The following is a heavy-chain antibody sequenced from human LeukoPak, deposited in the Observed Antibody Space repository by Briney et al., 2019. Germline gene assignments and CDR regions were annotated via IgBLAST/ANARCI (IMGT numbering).Heavy chain of an antibody. CDR2: IKSKTDGGTT. J-gene: IGHJ6*03. V-gene: IGHV3-15*01. Sequence: GGSLRLSCTASGFTFSTAWMRWVRQAPGKGLEWVGRIKSKTDGGTTDYAAPVKGRFTISREDSKNTLYLQMNSLKTEDTAVYYCTTYVGAYSNWGDYYYYYMDVWGKGTTVTVSS. D-gene: IGHD4-11*01. CDR3: TTYVGAYSNWGDYYYYYMDV. CDR1: GFTFSTAW.